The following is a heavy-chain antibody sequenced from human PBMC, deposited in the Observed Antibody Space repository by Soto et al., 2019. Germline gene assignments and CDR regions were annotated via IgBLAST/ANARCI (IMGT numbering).Heavy chain of an antibody. J-gene: IGHJ4*02. Sequence: GGSLRLSCAASGFIFSNHWMSWVRQAPGKGLEWVATIKQDGSEKYYVDSVKGRFTISRDNAKNSLFLQMNSLRAEDTAVYYCARGGYRFGPGNWGQGTLVTVSS. V-gene: IGHV3-7*04. CDR1: GFIFSNHW. CDR2: IKQDGSEK. D-gene: IGHD1-1*01. CDR3: ARGGYRFGPGN.